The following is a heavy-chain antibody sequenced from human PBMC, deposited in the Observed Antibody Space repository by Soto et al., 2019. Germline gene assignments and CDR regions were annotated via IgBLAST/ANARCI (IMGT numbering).Heavy chain of an antibody. J-gene: IGHJ4*02. CDR3: ARENSVQAWLHHFDH. D-gene: IGHD5-18*01. Sequence: GGSLRLSCEASGFSFSSCAMNWVRQAPGRGLEWVSYISDDGASRYYADSLKGRFTISRDDAKNSLSLQMNNLRAEDTDAYYCARENSVQAWLHHFDHWGRGTLVTVSS. CDR2: ISDDGASR. CDR1: GFSFSSCA. V-gene: IGHV3-48*03.